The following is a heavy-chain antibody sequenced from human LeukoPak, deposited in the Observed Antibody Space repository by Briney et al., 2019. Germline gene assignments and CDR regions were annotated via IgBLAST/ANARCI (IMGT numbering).Heavy chain of an antibody. CDR1: GFTFSSYA. Sequence: GRSLRLSCAASGFTFSSYAMHWVRQAPGKGLEWVAVMSYDGSNKYYADSVKGRFTISRDNSKNTLYLQMNSLRAEDTAVYYCARDPCSGGSCYLDYWGQGTLVTVSS. D-gene: IGHD2-15*01. CDR3: ARDPCSGGSCYLDY. V-gene: IGHV3-30*04. CDR2: MSYDGSNK. J-gene: IGHJ4*02.